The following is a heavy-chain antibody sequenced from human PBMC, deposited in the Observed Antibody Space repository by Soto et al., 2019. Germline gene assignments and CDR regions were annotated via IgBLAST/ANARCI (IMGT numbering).Heavy chain of an antibody. CDR1: GLTFCSYA. CDR2: ISGSGGST. CDR3: AKDGSITMIVVVISAPGYFDY. D-gene: IGHD3-22*01. J-gene: IGHJ4*02. Sequence: GGSLRLCCAASGLTFCSYAMSWVRQAPGKGLEWVSAISGSGGSTYYADSVKGRFTISRDNSKNTLYLQMNSLRAEDTAVYYCAKDGSITMIVVVISAPGYFDYWGQGTLVTVSS. V-gene: IGHV3-23*01.